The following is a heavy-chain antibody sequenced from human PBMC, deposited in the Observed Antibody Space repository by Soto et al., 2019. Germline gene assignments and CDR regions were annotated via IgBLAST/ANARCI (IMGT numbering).Heavy chain of an antibody. D-gene: IGHD5-12*01. J-gene: IGHJ4*02. CDR1: CGSFSGYY. CDR3: ARDVEMATMDY. CDR2: INHSGST. V-gene: IGHV4-34*01. Sequence: SETLSLTCAVYCGSFSGYYWSWFRQPPGKGLEWIGEINHSGSTNYNPSLKSRVTISVDTSKNQFSLKLSSVTAADTVVYYCARDVEMATMDYWGKGTLVTV.